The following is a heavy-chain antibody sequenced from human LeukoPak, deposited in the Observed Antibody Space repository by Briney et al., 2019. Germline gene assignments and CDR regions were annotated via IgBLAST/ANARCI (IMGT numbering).Heavy chain of an antibody. V-gene: IGHV3-43*01. CDR3: ARAGVGPIPFDC. CDR2: ISRNGVAT. J-gene: IGHJ4*02. D-gene: IGHD1-26*01. Sequence: GGSLRLSCAASGLTFADYTMHWVRQAPGKGLEWVSLISRNGVATKYADSVRGRFTISRDNSKNTLYLQMNSLRAEDTAVYYCARAGVGPIPFDCWGQGTLVTVSS. CDR1: GLTFADYT.